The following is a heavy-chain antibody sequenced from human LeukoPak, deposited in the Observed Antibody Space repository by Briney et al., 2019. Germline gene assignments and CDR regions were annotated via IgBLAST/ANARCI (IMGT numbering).Heavy chain of an antibody. J-gene: IGHJ4*02. CDR3: ARRVGYCSSTSCDDDY. CDR1: GFTFSSYS. V-gene: IGHV3-21*01. CDR2: ISSSSSDI. D-gene: IGHD2-2*01. Sequence: GGSLRLSCAASGFTFSSYSMNWVRQAPGKGLEWVSSISSSSSDIYYADSVKGRFTISRDNAKNSLYLQMNSLRPEATAAHYCARRVGYCSSTSCDDDYWGQGTLVTVSS.